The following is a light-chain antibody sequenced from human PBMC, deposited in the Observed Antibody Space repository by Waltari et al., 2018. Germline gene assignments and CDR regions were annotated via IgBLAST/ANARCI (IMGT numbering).Light chain of an antibody. J-gene: IGKJ2*01. CDR1: HGISNL. Sequence: DIQMTQSPSSLSASVGDRVTXTCRASHGISNLLAWYQQKPGKVPKLLIYGASILQSGVPSRFSGSGXGTDFTLTISSLQPEDXXXYXCQRYQSAPYTXXXXTKLEIK. V-gene: IGKV1-27*01. CDR2: GAS. CDR3: QRYQSAPYT.